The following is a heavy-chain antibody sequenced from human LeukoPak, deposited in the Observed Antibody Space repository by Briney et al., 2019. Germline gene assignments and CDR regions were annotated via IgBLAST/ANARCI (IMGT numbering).Heavy chain of an antibody. CDR2: ISGSCGRT. V-gene: IGHV3-23*01. J-gene: IGHJ4*02. CDR3: AKHGEAYCDSKTDY. CDR1: GFTFSNYA. Sequence: GGSLRLSCAASGFTFSNYAMRWVRQPPGKGLEWVSVISGSCGRTYYADSVKGRFTISRDNSKNTLYLQMNSLRAEDTAVYYCAKHGEAYCDSKTDYWGQGALVTVSS. D-gene: IGHD4-17*01.